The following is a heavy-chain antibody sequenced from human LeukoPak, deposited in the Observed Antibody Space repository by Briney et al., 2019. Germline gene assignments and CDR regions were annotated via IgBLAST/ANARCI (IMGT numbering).Heavy chain of an antibody. CDR2: ISSYNGNT. V-gene: IGHV1-18*01. CDR1: GYTFTSYG. Sequence: ASVKVSCKASGYTFTSYGISWVRQAPGQGLEWMGWISSYNGNTNYAQKLQGRVTMTTDTSTSTAYMELRSLRSDDTAVYYCARDPGNSRGVIYPTYQGYYYYYYMDVWGKGTTVTISS. D-gene: IGHD3-10*01. CDR3: ARDPGNSRGVIYPTYQGYYYYYYMDV. J-gene: IGHJ6*03.